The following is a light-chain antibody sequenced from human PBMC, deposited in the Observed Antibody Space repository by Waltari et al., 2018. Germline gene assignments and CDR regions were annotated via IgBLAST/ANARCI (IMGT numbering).Light chain of an antibody. V-gene: IGKV3-11*01. Sequence: EIVLTQSPATLSLSPGERATLSCRASQGVGRHLAWYQQKPGQTPRLLIYDASSRATGIPAMFSGSGSGTDFTLTINSLEPEDFAVYYCQHRSNWPPFTFGPGTKVDIK. CDR2: DAS. CDR1: QGVGRH. CDR3: QHRSNWPPFT. J-gene: IGKJ3*01.